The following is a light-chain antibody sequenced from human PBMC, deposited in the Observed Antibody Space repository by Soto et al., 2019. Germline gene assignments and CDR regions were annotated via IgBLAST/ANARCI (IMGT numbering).Light chain of an antibody. J-gene: IGLJ1*01. CDR3: SSYTSSNTLYV. CDR1: SSDVGGYNY. CDR2: EVS. Sequence: QSALPQPASVSGSPGQSITISCTGTSSDVGGYNYVSWYQQHPGKAPKLMIYEVSNRPSGLSNRFSGSRSGNTASLTISGLQAEDEADYYCSSYTSSNTLYVFGTGTKLTVL. V-gene: IGLV2-14*01.